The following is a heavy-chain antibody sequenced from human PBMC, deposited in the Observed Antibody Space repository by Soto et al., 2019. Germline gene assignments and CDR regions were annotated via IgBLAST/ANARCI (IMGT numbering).Heavy chain of an antibody. CDR3: AKAKRRWLVREGRGYGMDV. Sequence: PVGSLRLSCAASGFTFSSYAMSWVRQAPGKGLEWVSAISGSGGSTYYADSVKGRFTISRDNSKNTLYLQMNSLRAEDTAVYYCAKAKRRWLVREGRGYGMDVWGQGTTVTVSS. V-gene: IGHV3-23*01. D-gene: IGHD6-19*01. CDR2: ISGSGGST. CDR1: GFTFSSYA. J-gene: IGHJ6*02.